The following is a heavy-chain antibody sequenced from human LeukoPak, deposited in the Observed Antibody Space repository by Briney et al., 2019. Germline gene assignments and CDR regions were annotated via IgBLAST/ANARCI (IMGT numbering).Heavy chain of an antibody. D-gene: IGHD3-22*01. CDR3: VTYYFDSSGPKKNY. V-gene: IGHV4-34*01. J-gene: IGHJ4*02. CDR1: GGSFSGYY. Sequence: SETLSLTCAVYGGSFSGYYWSWLRQPPGKGLEWIGEINHSGSTNYNPSLKSRVTISVDTPKKQFSLKLSSVTAADTAVYYCVTYYFDSSGPKKNYWGQGTLVTVSS. CDR2: INHSGST.